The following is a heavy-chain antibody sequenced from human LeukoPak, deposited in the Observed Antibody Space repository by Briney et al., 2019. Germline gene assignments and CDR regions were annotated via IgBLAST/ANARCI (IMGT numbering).Heavy chain of an antibody. CDR1: GFTFSSYA. J-gene: IGHJ6*02. V-gene: IGHV3-23*01. Sequence: GGSLRLSCAASGFTFSSYAMSWVRQAPGKGLAWVSTISGGSGSTYCADSVKGRFTISRDNSKNTLYLQMNSLRAEDTAVYYCASPLGSVAGTAYYYYGMDVWGQGTTVTVSS. D-gene: IGHD6-19*01. CDR2: ISGGSGST. CDR3: ASPLGSVAGTAYYYYGMDV.